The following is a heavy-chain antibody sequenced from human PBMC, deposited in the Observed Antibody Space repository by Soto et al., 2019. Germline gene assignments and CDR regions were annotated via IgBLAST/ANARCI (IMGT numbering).Heavy chain of an antibody. Sequence: ASVKVSCKASGGTFSSYAISWVRQAPGQGLEWMGGIIPIFGTANYAQKFQGRVTITADESTSTAYMELSSLRSEDTAVYYCAREALPLSYYYGMDVWGQGTTVTVSS. CDR2: IIPIFGTA. CDR1: GGTFSSYA. D-gene: IGHD3-16*02. V-gene: IGHV1-69*13. J-gene: IGHJ6*02. CDR3: AREALPLSYYYGMDV.